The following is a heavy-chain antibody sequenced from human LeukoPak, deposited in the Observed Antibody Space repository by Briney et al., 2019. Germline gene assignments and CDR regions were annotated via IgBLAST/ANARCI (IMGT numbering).Heavy chain of an antibody. Sequence: ASVKVSCKASGYTFTSYGISWVRQAPGQGLEWMGWISAYNGNTNYAQKLQGRVTMTTDTSTSTAYMELRSLRSDDTAVYYCAAGNYYDSSGYYHLGYFDYWGQGTLATVSS. J-gene: IGHJ4*02. CDR2: ISAYNGNT. V-gene: IGHV1-18*01. CDR3: AAGNYYDSSGYYHLGYFDY. D-gene: IGHD3-22*01. CDR1: GYTFTSYG.